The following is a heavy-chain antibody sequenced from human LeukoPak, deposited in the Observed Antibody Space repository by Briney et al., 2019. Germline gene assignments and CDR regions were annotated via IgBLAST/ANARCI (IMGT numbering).Heavy chain of an antibody. CDR3: ARATTAVTTFVDYYYGMDV. Sequence: GGSLRLSCAASGFTFSSYEMNWVRQAPGKGLEWVSYISSSGSTIYYADSVKGRFTISRDNAKNSLYLQMNSLRAEDTAVYYCARATTAVTTFVDYYYGMDVWGQGATVTVSS. V-gene: IGHV3-48*03. CDR1: GFTFSSYE. CDR2: ISSSGSTI. J-gene: IGHJ6*02. D-gene: IGHD4-17*01.